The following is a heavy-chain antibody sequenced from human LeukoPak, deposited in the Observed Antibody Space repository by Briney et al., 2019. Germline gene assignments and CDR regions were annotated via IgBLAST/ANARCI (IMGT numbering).Heavy chain of an antibody. Sequence: GGSLRLSCAASGFTFSDYYMSWIRQAPGKGLEWVSYISSSGSTIYYADSVKGRFTISRDNAKNSLYLQMNSLRAEDMAVYYCARDRVYYDILTGYYRGYYFDYWGQGTLVTVSS. J-gene: IGHJ4*02. CDR3: ARDRVYYDILTGYYRGYYFDY. CDR2: ISSSGSTI. CDR1: GFTFSDYY. V-gene: IGHV3-11*04. D-gene: IGHD3-9*01.